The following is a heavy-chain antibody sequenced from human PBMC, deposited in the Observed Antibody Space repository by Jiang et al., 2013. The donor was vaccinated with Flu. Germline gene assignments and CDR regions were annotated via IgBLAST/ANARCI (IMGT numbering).Heavy chain of an antibody. D-gene: IGHD1-1*01. CDR3: ARDNSANDVAWWFAP. J-gene: IGHJ5*02. Sequence: HSGAEVKKPGASVKVSCKASGYTFTSHYMHWVRQAPGQGLEWMGLINPSGDTTLYAQKFQGRVTLTRDTSTSTDYMEMSSLRSEDTAVYYCARDNSANDVAWWFAPWGQGTLVTVSS. V-gene: IGHV1-46*01. CDR1: GYTFTSHY. CDR2: INPSGDTT.